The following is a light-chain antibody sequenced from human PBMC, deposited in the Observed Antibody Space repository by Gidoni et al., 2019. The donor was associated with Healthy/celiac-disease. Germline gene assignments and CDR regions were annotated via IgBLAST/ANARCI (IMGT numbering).Light chain of an antibody. Sequence: DIVMTQSPDSLAVSLGERATINCKSSQSVLYSSNKKNYLAWYQQKPGQTPKLLIYLASTRESAVPDRVSGSGTGTDFTLTISSLQDEDVAVYYWQQYYSTPFTFGPGTKVDIK. CDR3: QQYYSTPFT. V-gene: IGKV4-1*01. CDR1: QSVLYSSNKKNY. J-gene: IGKJ3*01. CDR2: LAS.